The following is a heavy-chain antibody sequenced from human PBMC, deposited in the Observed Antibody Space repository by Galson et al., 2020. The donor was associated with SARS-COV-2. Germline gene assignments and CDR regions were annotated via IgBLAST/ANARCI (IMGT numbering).Heavy chain of an antibody. V-gene: IGHV1-18*01. Sequence: GESLKISCKASGYTFTSYGISWVRQAPGQGLEWMGWISAYNGNTNYAQKLQGRVTMTTDTSTSTAYMELRSLRSDDTAVYYCAKGSGSYYFSVWFDPWGQGTLVTVSS. D-gene: IGHD3-10*01. CDR2: ISAYNGNT. CDR3: AKGSGSYYFSVWFDP. CDR1: GYTFTSYG. J-gene: IGHJ5*02.